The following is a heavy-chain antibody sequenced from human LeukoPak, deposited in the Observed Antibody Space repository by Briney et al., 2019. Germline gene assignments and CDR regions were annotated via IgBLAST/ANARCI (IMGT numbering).Heavy chain of an antibody. CDR2: IKSDGNDQ. CDR1: GFTFSSYW. CDR3: ARDTNMITFGGVIVGFDY. D-gene: IGHD3-16*02. J-gene: IGHJ4*02. V-gene: IGHV3-7*01. Sequence: PGGSLRLFCAASGFTFSSYWMSWVRQAPGKGLEWVANIKSDGNDQYYVDSVKGRFTISRDNAKNSLYLQMNSLRVENTAVYYCARDTNMITFGGVIVGFDYWGQGTLVTVSS.